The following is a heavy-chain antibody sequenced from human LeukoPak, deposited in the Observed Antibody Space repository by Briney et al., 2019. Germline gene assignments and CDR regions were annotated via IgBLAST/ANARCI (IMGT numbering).Heavy chain of an antibody. Sequence: GESLKISCEGSGYSFTRHWIAWVRQMAGKGLELMGIISPGDSDTRYSPSFQGQVTISADKSIITAYLQWRSLRASDTAIYYCARSRNDDGDFDLDYWGQGTLVTVSS. D-gene: IGHD4-17*01. J-gene: IGHJ4*02. CDR2: ISPGDSDT. V-gene: IGHV5-51*01. CDR1: GYSFTRHW. CDR3: ARSRNDDGDFDLDY.